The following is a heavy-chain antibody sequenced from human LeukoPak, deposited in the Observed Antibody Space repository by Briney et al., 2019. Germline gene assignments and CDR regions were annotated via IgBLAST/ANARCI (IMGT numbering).Heavy chain of an antibody. CDR2: LYYSGSS. CDR3: ARQTTSHILDY. Sequence: SETLSLTCTVSGDSISSSNSYRGWIRQPPGKGLEWIGSLYYSGSSYYNPSLKSRVTISADTSKNQFSLKLTSVTAADTAMYYCARQTTSHILDYWGQGALVTVSS. CDR1: GDSISSSNSY. J-gene: IGHJ4*02. V-gene: IGHV4-39*01. D-gene: IGHD1-1*01.